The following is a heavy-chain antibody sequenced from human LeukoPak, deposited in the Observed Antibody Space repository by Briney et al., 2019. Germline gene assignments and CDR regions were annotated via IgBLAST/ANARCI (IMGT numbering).Heavy chain of an antibody. V-gene: IGHV3-48*03. D-gene: IGHD6-19*01. Sequence: GGTLRLSCAVSAFPFSFYEMKWVRQAPGKGLEWVSNIGSSGTNRYYAYSVKGRFSISRDNAKSSLYLQMNSLRVEDTAVYYCALLAVASDFDYWGQGALVTVSS. CDR2: IGSSGTNR. J-gene: IGHJ4*02. CDR1: AFPFSFYE. CDR3: ALLAVASDFDY.